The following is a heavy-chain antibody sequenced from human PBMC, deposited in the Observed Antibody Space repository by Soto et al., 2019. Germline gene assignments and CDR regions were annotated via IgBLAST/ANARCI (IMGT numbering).Heavy chain of an antibody. CDR3: AKDNKLRYYYYMDV. J-gene: IGHJ6*03. CDR2: ISYDGSNK. CDR1: GFTFSSYG. Sequence: QVQLVESGGGVVQPGRSLRLSCAASGFTFSSYGMHWVRQAPGKGLEWVAVISYDGSNKYYADSVKGRFTISRDNSKNTLYLQMNGLRAEDTAVYYCAKDNKLRYYYYMDVWGKGTTVTVSS. D-gene: IGHD1-1*01. V-gene: IGHV3-30*18.